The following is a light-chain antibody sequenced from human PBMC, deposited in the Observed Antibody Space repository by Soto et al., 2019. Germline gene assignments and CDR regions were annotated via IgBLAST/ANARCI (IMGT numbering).Light chain of an antibody. CDR2: KAS. CDR3: QQYNSYLMT. V-gene: IGKV1-5*03. CDR1: QSISSW. Sequence: DIQMTQSPSTLSASVGDRGTITCRASQSISSWLAWYQQKPGKAPKLLIYKASSLESGVPSRFSGSGSGTEFTLTISSLQPDDFATYYCQQYNSYLMTFGQGTKVDIK. J-gene: IGKJ1*01.